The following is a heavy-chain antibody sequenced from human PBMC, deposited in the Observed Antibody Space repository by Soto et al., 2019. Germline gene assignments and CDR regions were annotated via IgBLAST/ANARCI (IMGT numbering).Heavy chain of an antibody. CDR3: AKYGRFLEWSAPYYYYYGMDV. V-gene: IGHV3-23*01. CDR1: GFTFSSYA. D-gene: IGHD3-3*01. Sequence: GGSLRLSCAASGFTFSSYAMSWVRQAPGKGLEWVSAISGSGGSTYYADSVKGRFTISRDNSKNTLYLQMNSLRAEDTAVYYCAKYGRFLEWSAPYYYYYGMDVWGQGTTVTVSS. J-gene: IGHJ6*02. CDR2: ISGSGGST.